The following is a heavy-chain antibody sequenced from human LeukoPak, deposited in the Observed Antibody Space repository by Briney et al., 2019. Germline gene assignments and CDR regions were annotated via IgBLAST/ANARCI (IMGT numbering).Heavy chain of an antibody. Sequence: SETLSLTCTVSGGSITSGSYYWGWIRQPPGKGLEWIGTMYHSGSTNYNPSLKSRVTISVDTSKNQFSLKLSSVTAADTAVYFCARGFRGDNFDYWGQGTLVTVSS. CDR1: GGSITSGSYY. CDR2: MYHSGST. CDR3: ARGFRGDNFDY. D-gene: IGHD7-27*01. V-gene: IGHV4-39*07. J-gene: IGHJ4*02.